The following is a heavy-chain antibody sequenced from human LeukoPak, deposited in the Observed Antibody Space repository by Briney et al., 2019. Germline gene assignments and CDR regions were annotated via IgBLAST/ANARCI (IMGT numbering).Heavy chain of an antibody. V-gene: IGHV4-4*07. D-gene: IGHD6-13*01. Sequence: SETLSLTCTVSGDSISSYYWSWIRQPAGKGLEWIGRIYTSGTTNYNPSLKSRVTMSVDTSKNQFSLKLSSVTAADTAVYYCARDSSSSWIGWFDPWGQGTLVTVSS. CDR3: ARDSSSSWIGWFDP. CDR2: IYTSGTT. CDR1: GDSISSYY. J-gene: IGHJ5*02.